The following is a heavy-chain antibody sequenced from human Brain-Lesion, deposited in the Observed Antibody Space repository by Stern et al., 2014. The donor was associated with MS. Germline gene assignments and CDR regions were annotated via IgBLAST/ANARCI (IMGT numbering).Heavy chain of an antibody. J-gene: IGHJ6*02. Sequence: QVQLVQSGPGLVKPSQTLSLSCTVSGGSISSGGYYWSWIRQPAGKGLEWIGRIFNSGSTSYNPSLQSRVTISIDTSQNPLSLRLTPMTAADTAVYYCARGRVVPGFQYYATDVWGQGTTVIVSS. CDR1: GGSISSGGYY. V-gene: IGHV4-61*02. D-gene: IGHD2-2*01. CDR3: ARGRVVPGFQYYATDV. CDR2: IFNSGST.